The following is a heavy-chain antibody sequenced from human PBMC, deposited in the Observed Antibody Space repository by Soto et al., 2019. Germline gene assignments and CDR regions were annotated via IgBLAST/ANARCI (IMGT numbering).Heavy chain of an antibody. D-gene: IGHD3-3*01. Sequence: ASVKVSCKASGYTFTSYYMHWVRQAPGQGLEWMGIINPSGGSTSYAQKFQGRVTMTRDTSTSTVYMELSSLRSEDTAVYYCARDPAELRFLEWSQGRMDVWGQGTTVTVSS. CDR3: ARDPAELRFLEWSQGRMDV. CDR2: INPSGGST. CDR1: GYTFTSYY. V-gene: IGHV1-46*01. J-gene: IGHJ6*02.